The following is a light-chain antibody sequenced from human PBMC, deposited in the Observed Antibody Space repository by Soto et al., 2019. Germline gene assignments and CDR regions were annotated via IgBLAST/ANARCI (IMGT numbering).Light chain of an antibody. CDR2: GNS. V-gene: IGLV1-40*01. J-gene: IGLJ2*01. CDR3: QSYDSSLSGVV. Sequence: QSVLTQPPSVSGAPGQRVTISCTGSSSNIGAGYDVHWYQQLPGTAHKLLISGNSNRPSGVPDRFSGSKSGTSASLAITGLQAEDEADYYCQSYDSSLSGVVFGGGTKLTVL. CDR1: SSNIGAGYD.